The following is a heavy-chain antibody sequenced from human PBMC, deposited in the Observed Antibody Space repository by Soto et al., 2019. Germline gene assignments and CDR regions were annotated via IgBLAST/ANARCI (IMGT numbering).Heavy chain of an antibody. J-gene: IGHJ4*02. Sequence: SETLSLTCTFSGGSISSSSYYWGWIRQPPGKGLEWIGSIYYSGSTYYNPSLKSRVTISVDTSKNQFSLKLSSVTAADTAVYYCARKGSGQVVDYWGQGTLVTVSS. CDR3: ARKGSGQVVDY. D-gene: IGHD2-15*01. CDR2: IYYSGST. V-gene: IGHV4-39*01. CDR1: GGSISSSSYY.